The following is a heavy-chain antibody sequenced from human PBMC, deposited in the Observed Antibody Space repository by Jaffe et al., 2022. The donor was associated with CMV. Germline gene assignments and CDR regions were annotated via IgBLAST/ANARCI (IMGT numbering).Heavy chain of an antibody. J-gene: IGHJ6*03. CDR2: IYSGGST. CDR3: ASTNGPSWDYYYYYMDV. D-gene: IGHD2-8*01. Sequence: EVQLVETGGGLIQPGGSLRLSCAASGFTVSSNYMSWVRQAPGKGLEWVSVIYSGGSTYYADSVKGRFTISRDNSKNTLYLQMNSLRAEDTAVYYCASTNGPSWDYYYYYMDVWGKGTTVTVSS. CDR1: GFTVSSNY. V-gene: IGHV3-53*02.